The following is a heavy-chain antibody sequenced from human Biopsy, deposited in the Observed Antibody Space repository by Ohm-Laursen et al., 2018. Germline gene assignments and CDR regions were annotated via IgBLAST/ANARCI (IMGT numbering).Heavy chain of an antibody. CDR1: GFSFDNYA. Sequence: SLRLSCAASGFSFDNYAMNWVRQAPGTRPAWVSTIRGSGGSTYYADSVKGRFTISRDASKNTLYLLMNSLRAEDTAMYYCAKGGYCTTTSCYMDVDYWGQGTLVTVSS. J-gene: IGHJ4*02. CDR2: IRGSGGST. D-gene: IGHD2-2*02. V-gene: IGHV3-23*01. CDR3: AKGGYCTTTSCYMDVDY.